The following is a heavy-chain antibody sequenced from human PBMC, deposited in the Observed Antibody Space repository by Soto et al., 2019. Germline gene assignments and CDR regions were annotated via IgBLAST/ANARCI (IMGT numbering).Heavy chain of an antibody. CDR1: CYSITNGYY. V-gene: IGHV4-38-2*01. J-gene: IGHJ6*02. Sequence: PYETLCFTGALSCYSITNGYYWGWVRQPPGQGLDRRGTIYHSGSTYYNPSLKTRGTISVYRSKSQFSLKLSSVAAADTPASSCATALYCRGGSCSPLSGMGVWRQGTTVIV. CDR2: IYHSGST. CDR3: ATALYCRGGSCSPLSGMGV. D-gene: IGHD2-15*01.